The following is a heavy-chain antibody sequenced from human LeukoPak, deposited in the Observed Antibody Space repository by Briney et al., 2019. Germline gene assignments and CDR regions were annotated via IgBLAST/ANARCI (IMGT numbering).Heavy chain of an antibody. CDR1: GGSISSGGYY. Sequence: PSETLSLTCTVSGGSISSGGYYWSWIRQHPGKGLEWIGYIYYSGSTYYNPSLKSRVTISVDTSKNQFSLKLSPVTAADTAVYYCARDTYYYDSSGYRLGYGMDVWGQGTTVTVSS. CDR3: ARDTYYYDSSGYRLGYGMDV. CDR2: IYYSGST. D-gene: IGHD3-22*01. J-gene: IGHJ6*02. V-gene: IGHV4-31*03.